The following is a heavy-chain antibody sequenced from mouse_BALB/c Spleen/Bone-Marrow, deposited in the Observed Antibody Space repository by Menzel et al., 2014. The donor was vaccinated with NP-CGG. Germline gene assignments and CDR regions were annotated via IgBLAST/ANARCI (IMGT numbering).Heavy chain of an antibody. CDR2: IWAGGST. V-gene: IGHV2-9*02. CDR3: ARDRGYYKDVGDY. CDR1: GFSLTSYG. D-gene: IGHD2-3*01. J-gene: IGHJ2*01. Sequence: QVQLKESGPGLVAPSQSLSITCTVSGFSLTSYGVHWVRQPPGKGLEWLGVIWAGGSTNYNPALMSRLSISKDNSESQVFLKMNSLQTDDTAIYYCARDRGYYKDVGDYWGQGTTLTVSS.